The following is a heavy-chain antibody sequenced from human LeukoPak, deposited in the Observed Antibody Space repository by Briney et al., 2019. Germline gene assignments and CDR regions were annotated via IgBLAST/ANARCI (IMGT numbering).Heavy chain of an antibody. Sequence: GGSLRLSCAASGFTFSSYWMHWVRQAPGKELVWVSRINSDETSTSYADSVKGRFTISRDNAQKTLYLQMNSLRAEDTAVYYCATSTYCSGGSCYSRTFQYWGQGTLVTVSS. V-gene: IGHV3-74*01. J-gene: IGHJ4*02. CDR1: GFTFSSYW. CDR3: ATSTYCSGGSCYSRTFQY. D-gene: IGHD2-15*01. CDR2: INSDETST.